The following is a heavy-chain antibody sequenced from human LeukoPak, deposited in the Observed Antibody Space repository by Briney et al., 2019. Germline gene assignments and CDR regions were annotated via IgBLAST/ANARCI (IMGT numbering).Heavy chain of an antibody. CDR1: GGTFSSYA. J-gene: IGHJ6*03. CDR2: IIPIFGTA. Sequence: SVKVSCKASGGTFSSYAISWVRQAPGQGLEWMGGIIPIFGTANYAQKFQGRVTITADESTSTAYMELSSLRSEDTAVYYCARHCSSTSCPEVECYYYYYMDVWGKGTTVTVSS. CDR3: ARHCSSTSCPEVECYYYYYMDV. V-gene: IGHV1-69*13. D-gene: IGHD2-2*01.